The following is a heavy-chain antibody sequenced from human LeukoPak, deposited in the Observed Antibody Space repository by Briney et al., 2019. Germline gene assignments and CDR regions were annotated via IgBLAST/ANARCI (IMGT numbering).Heavy chain of an antibody. CDR2: ISSSGTTI. D-gene: IGHD1-26*01. CDR1: GFTFSDSY. Sequence: GGSLRLSCAASGFTFSDSYMSWIRQAPGKGLEWVSYISSSGTTIYYAASVKGRFTISRDNAKNSLYLQMNSLRAEDTAVYYCARRGTYSVLDYWGQGTLVTVSS. J-gene: IGHJ4*02. CDR3: ARRGTYSVLDY. V-gene: IGHV3-11*01.